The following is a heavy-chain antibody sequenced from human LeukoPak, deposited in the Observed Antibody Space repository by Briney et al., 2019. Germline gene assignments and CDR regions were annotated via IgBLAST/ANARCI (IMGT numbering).Heavy chain of an antibody. V-gene: IGHV1-8*01. CDR3: ARVDGGYYYGSGSYGMDV. D-gene: IGHD3-10*01. CDR1: GYTFTSYD. J-gene: IGHJ6*02. Sequence: GASVKVSCKASGYTFTSYDIHWVRQDPGRGLDYLGWMNPNSGKTGYTQKFQGRFSMTRDTSISTAYLELSSLTSGDTAVYYCARVDGGYYYGSGSYGMDVWGQGTLVTVSS. CDR2: MNPNSGKT.